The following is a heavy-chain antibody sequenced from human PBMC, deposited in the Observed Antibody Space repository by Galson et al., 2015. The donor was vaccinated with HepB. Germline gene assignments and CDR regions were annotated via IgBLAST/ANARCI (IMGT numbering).Heavy chain of an antibody. Sequence: SLRLSCAASRFPFSSYWMSWVRQAPGKGLEWVANIKQDGNEKYYVDSVKGRFTISRDNAKNSLYLQMNSLRAEDTAVYYCARRSGSYFDAIRGGFDYWGQGTLVTVSS. CDR3: ARRSGSYFDAIRGGFDY. J-gene: IGHJ4*02. V-gene: IGHV3-7*01. CDR2: IKQDGNEK. CDR1: RFPFSSYW. D-gene: IGHD1-26*01.